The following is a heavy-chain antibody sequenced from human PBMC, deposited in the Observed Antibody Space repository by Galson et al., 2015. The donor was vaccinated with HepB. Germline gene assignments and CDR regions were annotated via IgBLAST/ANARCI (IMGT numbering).Heavy chain of an antibody. J-gene: IGHJ3*01. CDR3: ARLGWEPS. Sequence: QSGAEVKKPGESLRISCKASGYSITSCCISWVRQMPGKGLEWMGRIDPRDSYTNYNPSFEGHVTVSVDKSITTAYLQWSSLKASDTAMYYCARLGWEPSWGQGTMVTVSS. CDR2: IDPRDSYT. D-gene: IGHD1-26*01. V-gene: IGHV5-10-1*01. CDR1: GYSITSCC.